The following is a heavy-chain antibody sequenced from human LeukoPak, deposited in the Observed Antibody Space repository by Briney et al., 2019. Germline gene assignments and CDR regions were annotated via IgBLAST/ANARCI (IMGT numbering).Heavy chain of an antibody. V-gene: IGHV1-69*04. CDR3: ARDRDSGYDFDYYMDV. D-gene: IGHD5-12*01. CDR1: GGTFSSYT. Sequence: ASVKVSCKASGGTFSSYTISWVRQAPGQGLEWMGRIIPILGIANYAQKFQGRVTITADKSTSTAYVELSSLRSEDTAVYYCARDRDSGYDFDYYMDVWGKGTTVTVSS. J-gene: IGHJ6*03. CDR2: IIPILGIA.